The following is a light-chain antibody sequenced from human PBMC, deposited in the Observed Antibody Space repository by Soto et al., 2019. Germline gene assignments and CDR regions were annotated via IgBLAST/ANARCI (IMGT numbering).Light chain of an antibody. V-gene: IGKV3-20*01. J-gene: IGKJ5*01. CDR2: GAS. Sequence: ETVLTQSPGTLSLSPGERATLSCRASQSVRSRYLAWHQQKPGQAPRLLISGASSRATGIPDRFSGSGSGTDFTLTVSRLEPEDFALYYCQQYGNSPITFGQGTRLEIK. CDR1: QSVRSRY. CDR3: QQYGNSPIT.